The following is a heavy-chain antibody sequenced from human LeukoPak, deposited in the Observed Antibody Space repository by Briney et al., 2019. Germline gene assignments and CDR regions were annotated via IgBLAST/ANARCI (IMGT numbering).Heavy chain of an antibody. Sequence: SQTLSLTCAVSGGSISSGGYSWSWIRQPPGKGLEWIGYIYHSGSTYYNPSLKSRVTISVDRSKNQFSLKLSSVTAADTAVYYXXXXXXXGDCYWVSGDAFDIWGQGTMVTVSS. CDR3: XXXXXXGDCYWVSGDAFDI. CDR1: GGSISSGGYS. J-gene: IGHJ3*02. CDR2: IYHSGST. D-gene: IGHD2-21*02. V-gene: IGHV4-30-2*01.